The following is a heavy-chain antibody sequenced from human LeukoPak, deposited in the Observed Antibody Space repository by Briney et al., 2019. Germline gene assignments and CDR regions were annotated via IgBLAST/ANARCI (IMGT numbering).Heavy chain of an antibody. CDR3: AKGPRALEHSTQRFDY. Sequence: GGSLRLSCAASGFTFSSYAMSWVRQAPGKGLEWVSTIRGSGGNTYYADSVKGRFTISRDNSKNTLYLQMKSLRAEDTAVYYCAKGPRALEHSTQRFDYWGQGTLVTASS. V-gene: IGHV3-23*01. D-gene: IGHD1/OR15-1a*01. CDR2: IRGSGGNT. CDR1: GFTFSSYA. J-gene: IGHJ4*02.